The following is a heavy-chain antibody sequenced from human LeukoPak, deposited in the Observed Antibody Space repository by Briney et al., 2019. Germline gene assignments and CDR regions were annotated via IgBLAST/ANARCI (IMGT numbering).Heavy chain of an antibody. D-gene: IGHD5-12*01. CDR1: GFMFSSNW. CDR3: ATSGYSGYGIDY. Sequence: GGSLRLSCAASGFMFSSNWMSWVRLAPGKGLEWVANIKQDGSDTYSVDSVKGRFTISRDNAKNSLYLEMNSLRVEDTAVYYCATSGYSGYGIDYWGQGTLVAVSS. J-gene: IGHJ4*02. V-gene: IGHV3-7*03. CDR2: IKQDGSDT.